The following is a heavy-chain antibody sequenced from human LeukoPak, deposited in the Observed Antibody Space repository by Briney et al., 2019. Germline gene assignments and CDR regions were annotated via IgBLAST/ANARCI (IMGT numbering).Heavy chain of an antibody. CDR2: IYSGGST. Sequence: GGSLRLSCAASGFTVSSNYMSWVRQAPGKGLEWVSVIYSGGSTYYADSVKGRFTISRDNSKNTLYLQMNSLRAEDTAVYYCARDPTSSGYVDYWGQGTLVTVSS. CDR3: ARDPTSSGYVDY. V-gene: IGHV3-66*01. J-gene: IGHJ4*02. D-gene: IGHD3-22*01. CDR1: GFTVSSNY.